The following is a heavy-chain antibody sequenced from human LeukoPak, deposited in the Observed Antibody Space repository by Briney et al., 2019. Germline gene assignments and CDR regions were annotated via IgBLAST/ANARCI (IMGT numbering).Heavy chain of an antibody. D-gene: IGHD2-2*01. CDR2: IFYSGST. J-gene: IGHJ5*02. Sequence: SQTLSLTCTVSGGSISSSNYHWRWVRQHPGKGLEWIGYIFYSGSTYSIPSLRSRVTISVDTSKNQFSLKLSSVTAADTAVYYCTRVGPIIAGRHTSQRWFDPWGQGTLVTVSS. CDR1: GGSISSSNYH. CDR3: TRVGPIIAGRHTSQRWFDP. V-gene: IGHV4-31*03.